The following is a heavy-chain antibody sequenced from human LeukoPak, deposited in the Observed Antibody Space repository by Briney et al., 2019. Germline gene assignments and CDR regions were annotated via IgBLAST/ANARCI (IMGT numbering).Heavy chain of an antibody. D-gene: IGHD3-22*01. CDR2: IYYSGST. J-gene: IGHJ4*02. Sequence: SETLSLTCTVSGGSFSSGDFYWSWIRQPPGKGLEWIGYIYYSGSTYYNPSLKSRVAISVDTSKNQFSLKLSSVTAADTAVHYCARVPYYYDSGGYSYRWFDYWGQGTLVTVSS. CDR3: ARVPYYYDSGGYSYRWFDY. CDR1: GGSFSSGDFY. V-gene: IGHV4-30-4*01.